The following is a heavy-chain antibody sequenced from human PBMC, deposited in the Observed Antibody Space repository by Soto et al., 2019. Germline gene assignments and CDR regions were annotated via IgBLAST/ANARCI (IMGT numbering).Heavy chain of an antibody. V-gene: IGHV3-7*03. CDR3: ARDFKY. Sequence: LRLSCAASGFTFSNYGMSWVRQAPGKGLEWVANIKQDGSEKYYVDSVKGRFTISRDNAKNSLYLQMNSLRAEDTAVYYCARDFKYWGQGTLVTVSS. J-gene: IGHJ4*02. CDR1: GFTFSNYG. CDR2: IKQDGSEK.